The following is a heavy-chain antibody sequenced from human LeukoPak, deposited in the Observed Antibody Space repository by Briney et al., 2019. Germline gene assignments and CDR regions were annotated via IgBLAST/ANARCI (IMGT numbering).Heavy chain of an antibody. V-gene: IGHV3-30*18. Sequence: GGSLRLSCAASGFTFSSYGMHWVRQAPGKGLEWVAVISYDGSNKYYADSVKGRFTISRDNSKNTLYLQMNSLRAEDTAVYYCAKDDSIWFGELGMDYWGQGTLVTVSS. D-gene: IGHD3-10*01. CDR2: ISYDGSNK. J-gene: IGHJ4*02. CDR1: GFTFSSYG. CDR3: AKDDSIWFGELGMDY.